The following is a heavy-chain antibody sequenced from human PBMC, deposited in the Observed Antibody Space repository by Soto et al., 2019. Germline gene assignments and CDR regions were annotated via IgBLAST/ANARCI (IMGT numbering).Heavy chain of an antibody. V-gene: IGHV3-23*01. CDR1: GFTFSSYA. CDR3: EKSSVPGSSVSANFDY. CDR2: ISGSGGST. J-gene: IGHJ4*02. Sequence: EVQLLESGGGLVQPGGSLRLSCAASGFTFSSYAMSWVRQAPGEGLEWVSGISGSGGSTYYADSVKGRFTISRDNSKNTLYLQMNGLKAEERAVYYFEKSSVPGSSVSANFDYWGQGTLVTVSS. D-gene: IGHD6-13*01.